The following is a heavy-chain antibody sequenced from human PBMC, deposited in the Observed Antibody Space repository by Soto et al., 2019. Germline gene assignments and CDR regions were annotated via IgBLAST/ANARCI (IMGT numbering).Heavy chain of an antibody. J-gene: IGHJ6*02. CDR1: GYIFSDYG. Sequence: GASVKVSCKASGYIFSDYGINWVRLAPGQGLEWMGWIIPYNDNTKYAENFQGRVTLTTDTSTNTVYMELRSLTPDDTGVYFCARKPYSHYHGMDVWGQGTSVTVSS. CDR3: ARKPYSHYHGMDV. CDR2: IIPYNDNT. V-gene: IGHV1-18*01. D-gene: IGHD2-21*01.